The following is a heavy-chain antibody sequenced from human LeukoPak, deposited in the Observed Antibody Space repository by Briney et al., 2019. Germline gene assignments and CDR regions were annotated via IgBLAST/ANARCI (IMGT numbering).Heavy chain of an antibody. V-gene: IGHV3-30*18. J-gene: IGHJ4*02. CDR2: ISYDGSNK. CDR1: GFTFSSYG. Sequence: GGSLRLSCAASGFTFSSYGMHWVRQAPGKGLEWVGVISYDGSNKYYADSVKGRFTISRDNSKNTLYLQMNSLRAEDTAVYYCAKGRDWQWLYYFDYWGQGTLVTVSS. CDR3: AKGRDWQWLYYFDY. D-gene: IGHD6-19*01.